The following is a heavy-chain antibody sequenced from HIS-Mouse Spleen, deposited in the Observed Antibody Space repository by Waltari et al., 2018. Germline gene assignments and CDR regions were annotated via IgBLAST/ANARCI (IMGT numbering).Heavy chain of an antibody. CDR3: ARDPGYSSSSNAFDI. J-gene: IGHJ3*02. CDR2: IYHSGST. Sequence: QVQLQESGPGLVKPSETLSLTCTVSGYSISNGYYWGWTRQPPGKGLEWIGSIYHSGSTYYNPSLKSRVTISVDTSKNQFSLKLSSVTAADTAVYYCARDPGYSSSSNAFDIWGQGTMVTVSS. V-gene: IGHV4-38-2*02. CDR1: GYSISNGYY. D-gene: IGHD6-6*01.